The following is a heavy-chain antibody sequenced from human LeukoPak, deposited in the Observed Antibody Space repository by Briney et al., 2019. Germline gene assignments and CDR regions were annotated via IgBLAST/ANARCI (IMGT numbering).Heavy chain of an antibody. CDR2: IYYSGST. Sequence: SQTLSLTCTVSGGSISSGDYYWSWIRQPPGKGLEWIGYIYYSGSTYYNPSLKSRATISVDTSKNQFSLKLSSVTAADTAVYYCARAVPRMGAAAIDWFDPWGQGTLVTVSS. CDR3: ARAVPRMGAAAIDWFDP. CDR1: GGSISSGDYY. J-gene: IGHJ5*02. D-gene: IGHD2-2*02. V-gene: IGHV4-30-4*01.